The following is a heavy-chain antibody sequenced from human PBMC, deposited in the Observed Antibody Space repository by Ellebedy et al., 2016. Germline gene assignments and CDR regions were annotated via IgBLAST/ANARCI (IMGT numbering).Heavy chain of an antibody. D-gene: IGHD6-13*01. CDR2: ISDDGSNE. CDR1: GFTFSGYA. CDR3: ARDPSSIAAAGRGDY. Sequence: GESLKISCAASGFTFSGYAMHWVRQAPGKGLEWVAVISDDGSNEEYAASVKGRFTISRDNSKNTLFLQMNSLRAEDTAVYYCARDPSSIAAAGRGDYWGQGTLVTVCS. V-gene: IGHV3-30*03. J-gene: IGHJ4*02.